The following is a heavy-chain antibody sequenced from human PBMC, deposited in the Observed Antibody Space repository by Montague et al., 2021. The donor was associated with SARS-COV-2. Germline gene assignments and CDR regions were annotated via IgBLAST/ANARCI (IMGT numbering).Heavy chain of an antibody. V-gene: IGHV3-7*01. J-gene: IGHJ4*02. Sequence: SRRLSCAASGFTSGDYQMTWVRQAPGKGLQWVANINQDETAKTYVDSVKGRFTISRDNAKNSLILQMNSLKDEDTAVYYCARSPRGSGTGWMDYWGQGTPVTVSS. D-gene: IGHD3/OR15-3a*01. CDR2: INQDETAK. CDR1: GFTSGDYQ. CDR3: ARSPRGSGTGWMDY.